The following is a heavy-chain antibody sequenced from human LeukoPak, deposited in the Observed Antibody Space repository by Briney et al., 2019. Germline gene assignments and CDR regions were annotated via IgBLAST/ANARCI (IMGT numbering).Heavy chain of an antibody. J-gene: IGHJ4*01. D-gene: IGHD6-13*01. CDR2: ISSSSSYI. Sequence: GGSLRLSCATSGFSFTDYPMNWVRQAPGKGLEWVSSISSSSSYIYYADSVKGRFTISRDNAKNSLYLQMNSLRAEDTAVYYCARGSSSWTRVDYWGHGTLVTVSS. V-gene: IGHV3-21*01. CDR3: ARGSSSWTRVDY. CDR1: GFSFTDYP.